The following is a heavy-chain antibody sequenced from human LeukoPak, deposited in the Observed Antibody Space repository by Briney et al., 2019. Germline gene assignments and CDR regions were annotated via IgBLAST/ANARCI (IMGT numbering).Heavy chain of an antibody. CDR1: GYTFTSYG. CDR3: ARDKQLDWAHYYYYYMDV. V-gene: IGHV1-18*01. D-gene: IGHD1-1*01. CDR2: ISAYNGNT. Sequence: ASVKVSCKASGYTFTSYGISWVRQAPGQGLEWMGWISAYNGNTNYAQKLQGRVTMTTDTYTNTAYMELRSLRSDDTAVYYCARDKQLDWAHYYYYYMDVWGKGTTVTVSS. J-gene: IGHJ6*03.